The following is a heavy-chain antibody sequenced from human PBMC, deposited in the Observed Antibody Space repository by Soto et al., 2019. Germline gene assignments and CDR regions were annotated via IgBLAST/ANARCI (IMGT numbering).Heavy chain of an antibody. CDR3: ARVPSGGWRSSSLVVWNNWFDP. V-gene: IGHV5-51*01. J-gene: IGHJ5*02. D-gene: IGHD6-6*01. Sequence: PGESLKISCKGSRYSFTSYLICWVRQMPGKGLEWMGIIYPGDSDTRYSPSFQGQVTISADKSISPAYLQWSSLKASDTAMYYWARVPSGGWRSSSLVVWNNWFDPWGQGNLITVSS. CDR2: IYPGDSDT. CDR1: RYSFTSYL.